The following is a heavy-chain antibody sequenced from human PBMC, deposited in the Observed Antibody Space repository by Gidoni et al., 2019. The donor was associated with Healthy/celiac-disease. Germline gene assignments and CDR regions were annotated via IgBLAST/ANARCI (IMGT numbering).Heavy chain of an antibody. J-gene: IGHJ4*02. CDR2: IYYSGST. D-gene: IGHD3-16*01. CDR1: GGSISNSSYY. Sequence: QLQLQESGPGLVKPSETLSLTCTVSGGSISNSSYYWGWIRQPPGKGLEWIGSIYYSGSTYYNPSLKSRVTISVDTSKNQFSLKLSSVTAADTAVYYCARVQTSEGGSRHFDYWGQGTLVTVSS. V-gene: IGHV4-39*07. CDR3: ARVQTSEGGSRHFDY.